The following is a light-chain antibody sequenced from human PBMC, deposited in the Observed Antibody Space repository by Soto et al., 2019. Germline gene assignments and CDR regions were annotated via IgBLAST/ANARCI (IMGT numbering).Light chain of an antibody. Sequence: EIVLTQSPGTLSLSPGEIATLSCRASQSVTSSYLAWYQQKPGQAPRLLIYGASSRATGIPDRFSGSGSGTDFKLTISRLEPEDVAVYYCQQYGNSPLTVGGGTKVEIK. V-gene: IGKV3-20*01. CDR1: QSVTSSY. CDR2: GAS. CDR3: QQYGNSPLT. J-gene: IGKJ4*01.